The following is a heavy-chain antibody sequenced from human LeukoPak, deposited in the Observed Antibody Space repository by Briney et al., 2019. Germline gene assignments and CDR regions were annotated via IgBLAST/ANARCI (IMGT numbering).Heavy chain of an antibody. D-gene: IGHD6-13*01. J-gene: IGHJ4*02. CDR3: ATEDRAAAAGTLPGY. V-gene: IGHV1-2*02. CDR2: INPNSGGT. Sequence: GASVKVSCKASGYTFTGYYMHWVRQAPGQGLEWMGWINPNSGGTNYAQKFQGRVTMTRDTSISTAYMELSRLRSDDTAVYYCATEDRAAAAGTLPGYWGQGTLVTVSS. CDR1: GYTFTGYY.